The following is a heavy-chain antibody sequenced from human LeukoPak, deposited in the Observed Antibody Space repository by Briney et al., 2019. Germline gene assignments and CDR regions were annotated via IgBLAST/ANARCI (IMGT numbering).Heavy chain of an antibody. V-gene: IGHV1-2*02. CDR1: GYTFTAYY. J-gene: IGHJ4*02. CDR2: INPNSGAT. Sequence: GASVKVSCKASGYTFTAYYIHWLRQAPGQGLEWMGWINPNSGATNYAQKFQDRVTVTRDTSVGTAYMELPGLRSDDTAIYYCARGYCSGGSCYNYWGQGTLVTVSS. CDR3: ARGYCSGGSCYNY. D-gene: IGHD2-15*01.